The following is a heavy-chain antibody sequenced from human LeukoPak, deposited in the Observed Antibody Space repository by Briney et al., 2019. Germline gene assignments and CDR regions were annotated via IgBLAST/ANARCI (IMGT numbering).Heavy chain of an antibody. J-gene: IGHJ4*02. V-gene: IGHV3-30-3*01. Sequence: GGSLRLSCAASGFTFSSYAMHWVRQAPGKGLEGVAVISYDGSNKYYADSVKGRFTISRDNSKNTLYLQMNSLRAEDTGVYYCASSDYDILGGFDYWGQGTLVTVSS. CDR2: ISYDGSNK. CDR1: GFTFSSYA. D-gene: IGHD3-9*01. CDR3: ASSDYDILGGFDY.